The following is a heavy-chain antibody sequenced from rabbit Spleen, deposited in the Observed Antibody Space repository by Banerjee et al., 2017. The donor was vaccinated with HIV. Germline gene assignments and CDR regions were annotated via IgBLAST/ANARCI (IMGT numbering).Heavy chain of an antibody. J-gene: IGHJ4*01. D-gene: IGHD2-1*01. CDR3: ARGSATMTMVITGFYLTL. V-gene: IGHV1S45*01. CDR1: GVSLNDKDV. Sequence: QELLVESGGGLVQPEGSLTLTCKASGVSLNDKDVMCWVRQAPGKGLEWIACINIVTGKSVYASWVSGRFTMSRTSSTTVTLQMTSLTAADTATYFCARGSATMTMVITGFYLTLWGPGTLVTVS. CDR2: INIVTGKS.